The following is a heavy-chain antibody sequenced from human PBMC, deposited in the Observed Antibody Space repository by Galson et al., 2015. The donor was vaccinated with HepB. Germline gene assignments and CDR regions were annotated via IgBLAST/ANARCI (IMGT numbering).Heavy chain of an antibody. D-gene: IGHD2-21*02. Sequence: SLRLSCAASGFTFSSHGMHWVRQAPGKGLEWVAVMWYDGSNKYYADSVKGRFTISRDNSKNTLYLQMNSLRAEDTAVYYCARKRRPYCGGDCYLDYWSQGTLVTVSS. J-gene: IGHJ4*02. CDR2: MWYDGSNK. V-gene: IGHV3-33*08. CDR1: GFTFSSHG. CDR3: ARKRRPYCGGDCYLDY.